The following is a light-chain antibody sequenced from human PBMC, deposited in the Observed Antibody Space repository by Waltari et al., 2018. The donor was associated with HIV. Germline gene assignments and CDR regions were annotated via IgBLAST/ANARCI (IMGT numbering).Light chain of an antibody. Sequence: QSALTQPASVFGSPGQSITISCTGSSSDVGSHNFVSWYQQHPGKAPKSIMYEVSKRPSGVANRFSGSKSGNTASLTISGLQAEDEADYYCSSHVDFIEVMFGGGTKLTVL. V-gene: IGLV2-23*02. CDR2: EVS. J-gene: IGLJ3*02. CDR3: SSHVDFIEVM. CDR1: SSDVGSHNF.